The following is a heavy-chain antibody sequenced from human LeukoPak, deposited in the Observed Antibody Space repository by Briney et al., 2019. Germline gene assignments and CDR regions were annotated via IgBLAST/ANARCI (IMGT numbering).Heavy chain of an antibody. J-gene: IGHJ3*02. V-gene: IGHV4-4*07. CDR2: IYTSGST. CDR1: GGSISSYY. CDR3: ARARAGSWLGSAFDI. Sequence: SETLSLTCTVSGGSISSYYWSWIRQPAGKGLEWIGRIYTSGSTNYNPSLKSRVTMSVDTSKNQFSLKLSSVIAADTAVYYCARARAGSWLGSAFDIWGQGTMVTVSS. D-gene: IGHD3-9*01.